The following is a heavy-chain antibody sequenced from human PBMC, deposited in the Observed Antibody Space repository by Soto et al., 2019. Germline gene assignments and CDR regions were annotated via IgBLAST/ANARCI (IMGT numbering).Heavy chain of an antibody. J-gene: IGHJ4*02. CDR3: AKGRLGDYLYFDY. V-gene: IGHV3-23*01. D-gene: IGHD4-17*01. CDR1: GFTFNSYA. CDR2: IRGSGGST. Sequence: GGSLRLSCAASGFTFNSYAMTWVRQAPGKGLEWVSAIRGSGGSTYYADSVKGRFTISRDNSKNTLYLQMNSLRADDTAVYYCAKGRLGDYLYFDYWGQGTLVTVSS.